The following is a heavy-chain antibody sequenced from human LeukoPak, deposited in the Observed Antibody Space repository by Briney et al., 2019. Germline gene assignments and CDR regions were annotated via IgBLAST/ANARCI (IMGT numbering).Heavy chain of an antibody. Sequence: PGWSVPLSFPACVFIFRNYEMNWLRQARAKGLEWVSYISNYGSTIYYADSMKGAFTISRDNAKNSLYLQMNSLRAEDTAIYYCARDRYCSTTSCYDPDVFDIWGQGTVVTVSS. V-gene: IGHV3-48*03. D-gene: IGHD2-2*01. CDR3: ARDRYCSTTSCYDPDVFDI. CDR1: VFIFRNYE. CDR2: ISNYGSTI. J-gene: IGHJ3*02.